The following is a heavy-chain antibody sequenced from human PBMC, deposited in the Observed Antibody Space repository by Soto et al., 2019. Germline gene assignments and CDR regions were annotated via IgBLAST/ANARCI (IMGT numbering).Heavy chain of an antibody. Sequence: EVQLLESGGGLVQPGGSLRLSCAAAGFTFSSYAMIWFRQAPGKGLEWVSGISGSGGSTNYADSVKGRFTISRDNSKNTLYLQMNSLRAEDTAVYDCAKEGGYGDYGYFDLWGRGTLVTVSS. CDR1: GFTFSSYA. CDR3: AKEGGYGDYGYFDL. V-gene: IGHV3-23*01. D-gene: IGHD1-1*01. J-gene: IGHJ2*01. CDR2: ISGSGGST.